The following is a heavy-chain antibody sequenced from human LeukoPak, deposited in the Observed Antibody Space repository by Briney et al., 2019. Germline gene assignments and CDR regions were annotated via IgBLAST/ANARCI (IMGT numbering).Heavy chain of an antibody. J-gene: IGHJ4*02. CDR1: GFTFSRSW. CDR3: ARGFGDC. V-gene: IGHV3-7*04. CDR2: IKEDGSQK. D-gene: IGHD3-10*01. Sequence: GGSLRLSCATSGFTFSRSWMIWVRQAPGKGLEWVANIKEDGSQKFYVDSVKGRFTISRVNARNSLYLQMSSLRAEDTAVYYCARGFGDCWGQGTLVTVSS.